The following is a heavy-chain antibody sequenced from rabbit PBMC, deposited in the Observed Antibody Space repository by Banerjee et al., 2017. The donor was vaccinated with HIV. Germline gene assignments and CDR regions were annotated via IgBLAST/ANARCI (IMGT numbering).Heavy chain of an antibody. CDR2: IYGRSSGST. CDR3: ARDLGYYTYGYDL. J-gene: IGHJ4*01. D-gene: IGHD6-1*01. Sequence: QEQLKESGGGLVKPEGSLTLTCKASGFDLSSYYYMCWVRQAPGKGLEWIACIYGRSSGSTYYASWAKGRFTISKTSSTTVTLQMTSLTAADTATYFCARDLGYYTYGYDLWGPGTLVTVS. CDR1: GFDLSSYYY. V-gene: IGHV1S45*01.